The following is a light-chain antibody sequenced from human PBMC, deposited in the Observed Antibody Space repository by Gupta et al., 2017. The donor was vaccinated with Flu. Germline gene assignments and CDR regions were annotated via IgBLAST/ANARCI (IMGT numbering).Light chain of an antibody. V-gene: IGKV4-1*01. CDR3: QQDYSTPWT. Sequence: DIVMTQSPYSLAVSLGERATINCKSSQSGLYSSNNKNYLAWYQQKPGQPPKLLIYWASTRESGVPDRFSGSGSGTDFTLTISSLQAEDVAVYYCQQDYSTPWTFGQGTKVEIK. J-gene: IGKJ1*01. CDR1: QSGLYSSNNKNY. CDR2: WAS.